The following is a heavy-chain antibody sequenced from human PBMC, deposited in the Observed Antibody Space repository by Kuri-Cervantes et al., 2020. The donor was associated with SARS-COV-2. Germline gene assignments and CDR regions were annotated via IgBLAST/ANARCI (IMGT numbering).Heavy chain of an antibody. CDR1: GYTFTSYG. Sequence: ASVKVSCKASGYTFTSYGISWVRQAPGQGLEWMGWISAYNGNTNYAQKVQGRVTMTTDTSTSTAYMELRSLRSDDTAVYYCGRVRSVAGSLDGMDVWGQGTTVTVSS. CDR2: ISAYNGNT. V-gene: IGHV1-18*01. J-gene: IGHJ6*02. D-gene: IGHD6-19*01. CDR3: GRVRSVAGSLDGMDV.